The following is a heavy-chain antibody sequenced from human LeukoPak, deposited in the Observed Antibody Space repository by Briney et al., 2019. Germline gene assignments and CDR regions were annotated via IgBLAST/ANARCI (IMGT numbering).Heavy chain of an antibody. V-gene: IGHV4-30-2*01. CDR1: GGSISSGGYS. CDR3: ARALSLPYYYDSTWAFDI. CDR2: IYHSGST. J-gene: IGHJ3*02. D-gene: IGHD3-22*01. Sequence: PSQTLSLTCAVSGGSISSGGYSWSWIRQPPGKGLEWIGYIYHSGSTYYNPSLKSRVTISVDRSKNQFSLKLSSATAADTAVYYCARALSLPYYYDSTWAFDIWGQGTMVTVSS.